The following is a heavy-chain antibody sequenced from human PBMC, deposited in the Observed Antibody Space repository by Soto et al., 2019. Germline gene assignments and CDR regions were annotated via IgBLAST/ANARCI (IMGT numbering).Heavy chain of an antibody. V-gene: IGHV3-48*01. J-gene: IGHJ6*03. D-gene: IGHD6-19*01. CDR3: ASSGWFDTYNYYYYMDV. CDR2: ISSSSSTI. Sequence: EVQLVESGGGLVQPGGSLRLSCAASGFTFSSYSMNWVRQAPGKGLEWVSYISSSSSTIYYADSVKGRFTISRDNAKNSLYLQRNSLRAADTAVEYCASSGWFDTYNYYYYMDVWGKGTTVTVSS. CDR1: GFTFSSYS.